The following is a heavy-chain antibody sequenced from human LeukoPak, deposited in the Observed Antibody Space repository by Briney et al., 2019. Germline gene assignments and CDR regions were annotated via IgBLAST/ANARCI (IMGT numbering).Heavy chain of an antibody. CDR1: GFTFSSYS. CDR2: ISSSSSTI. Sequence: GGSLRLSCAASGFTFSSYSMNWVRQAPGKGLEWVSYISSSSSTIYYADSVKGRFTISRDNAKNSLYLQMNSLREEDTALYYCVREGRSMVAFDNWGQGVLVTVSS. V-gene: IGHV3-48*02. CDR3: VREGRSMVAFDN. J-gene: IGHJ4*02. D-gene: IGHD5-12*01.